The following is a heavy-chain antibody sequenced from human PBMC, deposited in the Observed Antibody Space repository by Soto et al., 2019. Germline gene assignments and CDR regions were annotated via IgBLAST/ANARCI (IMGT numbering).Heavy chain of an antibody. CDR1: GYTFITYG. CDR3: ARGQFGDLDY. J-gene: IGHJ4*02. Sequence: QVHLVQSGPEVKKPGASVKVSCKASGYTFITYGFTWVRQAPGQGLEWMGWISAYNGNTNYAQKFQGRVTMTTDTSTNTDCMELRSLTSDDTAVYFCARGQFGDLDYWGQGTLVTVSS. D-gene: IGHD4-17*01. CDR2: ISAYNGNT. V-gene: IGHV1-18*01.